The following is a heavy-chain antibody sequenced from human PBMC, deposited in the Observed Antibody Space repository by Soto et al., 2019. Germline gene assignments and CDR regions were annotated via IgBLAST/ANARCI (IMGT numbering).Heavy chain of an antibody. CDR3: ARAEYGDSLGWFDP. CDR1: GFTVSSNY. D-gene: IGHD4-17*01. Sequence: GGSLRLSCAASGFTVSSNYMSWVRQAPGKGLEWVSVIYSGGSTYYADSVKGRFTISRDNSKNTLYLQMNSLRAEDTAVYYCARAEYGDSLGWFDPWGPGTLVTVSS. J-gene: IGHJ5*02. V-gene: IGHV3-53*01. CDR2: IYSGGST.